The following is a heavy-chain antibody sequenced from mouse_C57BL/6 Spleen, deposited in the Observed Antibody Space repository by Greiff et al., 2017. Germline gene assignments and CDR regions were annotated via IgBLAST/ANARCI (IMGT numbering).Heavy chain of an antibody. V-gene: IGHV5-17*01. CDR3: ARSPHYYGSSYGYFDV. J-gene: IGHJ1*03. CDR2: ISSGSSTI. D-gene: IGHD1-1*01. Sequence: EVMLVESGGGLVKPGGSLKLSCAASGFTFSDYGLHWVRQAQEKGLEWVAYISSGSSTIYYADTVKGRFTISRDNAKNTLFLQMTSLRSEDTAMYYCARSPHYYGSSYGYFDVWGTGTTVTVSS. CDR1: GFTFSDYG.